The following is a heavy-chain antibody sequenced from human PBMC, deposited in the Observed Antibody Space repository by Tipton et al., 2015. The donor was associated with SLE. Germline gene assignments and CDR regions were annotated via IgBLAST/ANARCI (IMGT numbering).Heavy chain of an antibody. CDR2: IYYSGST. J-gene: IGHJ3*02. D-gene: IGHD1-1*01. CDR1: GASISSYY. V-gene: IGHV4-59*01. CDR3: AIYKPRNDVFDI. Sequence: TLSLTCIVSGASISSYYWSWIRQSPGKGLEWIGYIYYSGSTDYNPSLKSRVTISVDRSKSQFSLDLSSVTAADTAVYYCAIYKPRNDVFDIWGQGTWVTVSS.